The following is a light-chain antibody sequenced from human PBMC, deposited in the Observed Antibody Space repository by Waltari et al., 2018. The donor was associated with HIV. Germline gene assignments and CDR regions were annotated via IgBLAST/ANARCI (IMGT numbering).Light chain of an antibody. CDR3: NSRDTNDYHVI. Sequence: SSELIQDPSVSVAPAQTVKITCQVVSLRSYYASSYQQRPGQAPVLVIFGRNNRPSGVPDRFAASTSGNMASLTITGDQAEDEAVYFCNSRDTNDYHVIFGGGTKLTVL. CDR2: GRN. J-gene: IGLJ2*01. CDR1: SLRSYY. V-gene: IGLV3-19*01.